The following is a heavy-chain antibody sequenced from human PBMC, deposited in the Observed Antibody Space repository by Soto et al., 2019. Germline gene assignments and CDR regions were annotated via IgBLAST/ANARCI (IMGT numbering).Heavy chain of an antibody. Sequence: PGGSLRLFCAASGFTFSSYDMHWVRQATGKGMEWVSAIGTAGDTYYPGSVKGRFTISRENAKNSLYLQMISLRAGDTAVYYCARGSRGVIYFDYCGQGTMVTV. CDR1: GFTFSSYD. CDR2: IGTAGDT. V-gene: IGHV3-13*01. J-gene: IGHJ4*02. D-gene: IGHD3-10*01. CDR3: ARGSRGVIYFDY.